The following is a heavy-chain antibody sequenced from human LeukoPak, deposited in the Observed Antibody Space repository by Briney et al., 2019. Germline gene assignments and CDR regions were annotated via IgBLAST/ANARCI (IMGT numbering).Heavy chain of an antibody. CDR3: TYGSGREGYMDV. CDR1: GFTFSSYW. D-gene: IGHD3-10*01. Sequence: GGSLRLSCAASGFTFSSYWMSWVRQAPGKGLEWVANIKQDGSEKYYVDSVKGRFTVSRDNGKNTLYLQMNSLRAEDTAVYYCTYGSGREGYMDVWGKGTTVTVSS. J-gene: IGHJ6*03. V-gene: IGHV3-7*01. CDR2: IKQDGSEK.